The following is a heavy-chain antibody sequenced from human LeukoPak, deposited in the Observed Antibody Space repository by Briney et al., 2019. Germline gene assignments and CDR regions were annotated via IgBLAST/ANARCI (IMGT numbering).Heavy chain of an antibody. CDR2: ISSSSSYI. CDR1: GVTFSSYS. J-gene: IGHJ3*02. D-gene: IGHD4-23*01. V-gene: IGHV3-21*01. Sequence: GGSRRLSCAASGVTFSSYSMNWVRQAPGKGLEWGSSISSSSSYIYYADSVKGRFTISRDNAKNSLYLQMNSLRAEDKAVYYCARVKSYGGNSDAFDIWGQGTMVTVSS. CDR3: ARVKSYGGNSDAFDI.